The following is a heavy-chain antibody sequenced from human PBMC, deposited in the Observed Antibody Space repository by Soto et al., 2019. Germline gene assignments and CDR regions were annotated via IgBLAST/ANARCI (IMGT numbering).Heavy chain of an antibody. CDR2: IWYDGSNK. D-gene: IGHD6-19*01. V-gene: IGHV3-33*01. J-gene: IGHJ6*02. Sequence: QVQLVESGGGVVQPGRSLRLSCAASGFTFSNYGMHWVRQAPGKGLEWVAVIWYDGSNKYYADSVKGRFTISRDNAKNTLYLQMNSLTAEETAVYYCARDDIPGRAVAIYGMAVWGQGTTVTVSS. CDR3: ARDDIPGRAVAIYGMAV. CDR1: GFTFSNYG.